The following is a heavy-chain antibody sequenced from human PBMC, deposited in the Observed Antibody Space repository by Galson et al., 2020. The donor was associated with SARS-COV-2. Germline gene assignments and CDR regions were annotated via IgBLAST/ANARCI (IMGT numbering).Heavy chain of an antibody. D-gene: IGHD6-19*01. CDR1: GGSMRSSSYY. Sequence: SQTLSLTCTVSGGSMRSSSYYWGWIRQPPGKGLEWIGTIYYSGSTYYNPSLKSRVTISVDTSKNQFSLKLTSVTAADTAVYYCARLGQWLGEDGMDVWGQGTTVTVS. J-gene: IGHJ6*02. V-gene: IGHV4-39*01. CDR2: IYYSGST. CDR3: ARLGQWLGEDGMDV.